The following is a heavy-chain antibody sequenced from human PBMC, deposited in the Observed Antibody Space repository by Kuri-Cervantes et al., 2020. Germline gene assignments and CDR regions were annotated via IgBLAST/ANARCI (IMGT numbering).Heavy chain of an antibody. Sequence: SETPSLTCAVSGGSISSSNWWSWVRQPPGKGLEWIGEIYHSGSTNYNPSLKSRVTISVDTSKNQFSLKLSSVTAADTAVYYCARGGRNYYDSSGYTWDYYYGMDVWGQGTTVTSP. CDR1: GGSISSSNW. D-gene: IGHD3-22*01. CDR2: IYHSGST. CDR3: ARGGRNYYDSSGYTWDYYYGMDV. J-gene: IGHJ6*02. V-gene: IGHV4-4*02.